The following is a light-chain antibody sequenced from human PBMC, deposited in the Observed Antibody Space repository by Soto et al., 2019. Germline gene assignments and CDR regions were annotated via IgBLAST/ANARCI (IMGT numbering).Light chain of an antibody. CDR3: AAWDDSRLRV. CDR1: SSNIGSNT. V-gene: IGLV1-44*01. J-gene: IGLJ2*01. Sequence: QAVVTQPPSASGTPGQRVTISCSGSSSNIGSNTVNWYQQLPGTAPKLLIYSNNQRPSGVPDRFSGSKSGTSASLAISGLQSEDEADYYCAAWDDSRLRVFGGGTKVTVL. CDR2: SNN.